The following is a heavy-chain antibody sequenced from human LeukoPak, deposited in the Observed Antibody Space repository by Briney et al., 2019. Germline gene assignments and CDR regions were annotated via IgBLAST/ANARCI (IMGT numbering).Heavy chain of an antibody. CDR2: ISTSGSTI. Sequence: GGSLRLSCAASEFTFSDFYMSWIRQAPGKGLEWVSSISTSGSTIYYTDSVKDRFTISRDNARNSLYLQMNSLRAEDAAVYYCAREMNYGDYIDYWGQGTLVTVSS. CDR3: AREMNYGDYIDY. D-gene: IGHD4-17*01. J-gene: IGHJ4*02. CDR1: EFTFSDFY. V-gene: IGHV3-11*01.